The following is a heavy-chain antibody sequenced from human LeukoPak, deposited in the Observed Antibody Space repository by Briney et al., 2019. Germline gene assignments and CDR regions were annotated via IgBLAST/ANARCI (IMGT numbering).Heavy chain of an antibody. CDR2: ITSSGRTI. V-gene: IGHV3-48*04. J-gene: IGHJ6*02. CDR1: GFTFSTYS. Sequence: GGSLRRSCAASGFTFSTYSMYWVRQAPGKGLEWVSYITSSGRTIYYADSAKGRFTISRDDAKNSLYLEMNSLRVEDTAVYYCARRRQRAAPSPYYYGFDLWGPGTTVTVSS. CDR3: ARRRQRAAPSPYYYGFDL. D-gene: IGHD1-1*01.